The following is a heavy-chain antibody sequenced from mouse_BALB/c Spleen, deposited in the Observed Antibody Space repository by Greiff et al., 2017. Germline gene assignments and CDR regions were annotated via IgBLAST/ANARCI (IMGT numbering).Heavy chain of an antibody. CDR2: IDPANGNT. CDR1: GFNIKDTY. CDR3: ARDYYGSRDFDY. J-gene: IGHJ2*01. Sequence: EVQRVESGAELVKPGASVKLSCTASGFNIKDTYMHWVKQRPEQGLEWIGRIDPANGNTKYDPKFQGKATITADTSSNTAYLQLSSLTSEDTAVYYCARDYYGSRDFDYWGQGTTLTVSS. V-gene: IGHV14-3*02. D-gene: IGHD1-1*01.